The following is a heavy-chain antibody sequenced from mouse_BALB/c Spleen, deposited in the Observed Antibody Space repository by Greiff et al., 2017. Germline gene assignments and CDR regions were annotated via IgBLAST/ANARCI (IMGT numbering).Heavy chain of an antibody. CDR2: ISSGSSTI. D-gene: IGHD1-1*01. CDR1: GFTFSSFG. Sequence: EVKLVESGGGLVQPGGSRKLSCAASGFTFSSFGMHWVRQAPEKGLEWVAYISSGSSTIYYADTVKGRFTISRDNPKNTLFLQMTSLRSEDTAMYYCAKLLRGIYYAMDYWGQGTSVTVSS. J-gene: IGHJ4*01. CDR3: AKLLRGIYYAMDY. V-gene: IGHV5-17*02.